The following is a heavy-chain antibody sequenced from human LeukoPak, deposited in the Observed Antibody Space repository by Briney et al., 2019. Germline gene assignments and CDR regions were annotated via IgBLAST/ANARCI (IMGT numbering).Heavy chain of an antibody. Sequence: TGGSLRLSCAASGFTFSSYSMNWVRQAPGKGLEWVSSISSSSSYIYYADSVKGRFTISRDNAKNSLYLQMNSLRAEDTAVYYCARDRIAAAGAYFDYWGQGTLVTVSS. CDR1: GFTFSSYS. V-gene: IGHV3-21*01. J-gene: IGHJ4*02. D-gene: IGHD6-13*01. CDR2: ISSSSSYI. CDR3: ARDRIAAAGAYFDY.